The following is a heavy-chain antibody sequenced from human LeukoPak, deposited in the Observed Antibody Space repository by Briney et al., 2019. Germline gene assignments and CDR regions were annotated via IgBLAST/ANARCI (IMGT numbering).Heavy chain of an antibody. Sequence: PSETLSLTCTVSGGSISNYWWSWIRQPPGKGLEWIGHVFDSGGTNYNPSLKSRVTISVDTSKKQFSLKLSSVTAADTAVYYCARGYSSSWNYFDYWGQGTLVTVSS. D-gene: IGHD6-13*01. CDR2: VFDSGGT. CDR1: GGSISNYW. V-gene: IGHV4-59*01. CDR3: ARGYSSSWNYFDY. J-gene: IGHJ4*02.